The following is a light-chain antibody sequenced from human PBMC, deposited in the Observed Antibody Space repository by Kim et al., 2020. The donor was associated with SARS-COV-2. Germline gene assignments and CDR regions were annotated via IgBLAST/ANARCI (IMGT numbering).Light chain of an antibody. CDR1: QSVSCSY. CDR3: QQYGSSPLT. Sequence: SPGERATLSCRASQSVSCSYLAWYQQKPGQTPRLLIYGASSRATGIPDRFSGSGSGTDFTLTISRLEPEDFAVYYCQQYGSSPLTFGQGTKVDIK. CDR2: GAS. J-gene: IGKJ1*01. V-gene: IGKV3-20*01.